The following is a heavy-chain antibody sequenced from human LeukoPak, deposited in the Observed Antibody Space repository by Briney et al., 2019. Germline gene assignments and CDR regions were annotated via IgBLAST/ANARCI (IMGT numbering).Heavy chain of an antibody. V-gene: IGHV3-7*03. CDR3: ARSSYSSSSSV. CDR2: INSDGSEG. Sequence: GGSLRLSCAVSGFTFSGFGMSWSRQAPGKGLEWVASINSDGSEGYYADVVKGRFTISRDNAKNSLYLQINSLRAEDAAVYYCARSSYSSSSSVWGQGTMVTVSS. J-gene: IGHJ3*01. D-gene: IGHD6-6*01. CDR1: GFTFSGFG.